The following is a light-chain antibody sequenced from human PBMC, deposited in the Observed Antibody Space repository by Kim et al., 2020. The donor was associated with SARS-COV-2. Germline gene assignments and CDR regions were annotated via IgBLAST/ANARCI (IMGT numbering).Light chain of an antibody. CDR3: QVRDTNSDHPV. CDR2: YDS. J-gene: IGLJ3*02. Sequence: SYELTQSPSVSVAPGKTASITCGGNNIGSNSVHWYQQRPGQAPVLVIYYDSDRPSGIPERFSGSKSGNTATLTISRVEAGDEADYYCQVRDTNSDHPVFGGGTKLTVL. CDR1: NIGSNS. V-gene: IGLV3-21*04.